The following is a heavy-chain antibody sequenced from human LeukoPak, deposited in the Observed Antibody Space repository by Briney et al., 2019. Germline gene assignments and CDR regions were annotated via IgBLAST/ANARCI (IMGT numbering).Heavy chain of an antibody. CDR2: IYYSGST. Sequence: SETLCLACIVSGVSIRSDYWSWIRQPPGKGLEWIGYIYYSGSTNYNPSLKSRVTISVDTSKNQFSLKLNSVTAADTAVYFCARERAAMDSWGQGTLVTVSS. CDR3: ARERAAMDS. J-gene: IGHJ4*02. V-gene: IGHV4-59*01. D-gene: IGHD5-18*01. CDR1: GVSIRSDY.